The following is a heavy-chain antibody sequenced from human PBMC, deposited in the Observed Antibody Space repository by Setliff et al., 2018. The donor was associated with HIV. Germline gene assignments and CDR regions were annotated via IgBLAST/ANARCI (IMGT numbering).Heavy chain of an antibody. V-gene: IGHV3-15*01. CDR3: TTGVDC. Sequence: PGGSLRLSCAASGFTFTNAHMIWVRQAPGKGLEWVGRIKRKTDGGTTDYAAHVTGRFTISRDDSKNTLYLQMNSLKTEDTAVYYCTTGVDCWGQGTLVTVSS. CDR1: GFTFTNAH. J-gene: IGHJ4*02. CDR2: IKRKTDGGTT.